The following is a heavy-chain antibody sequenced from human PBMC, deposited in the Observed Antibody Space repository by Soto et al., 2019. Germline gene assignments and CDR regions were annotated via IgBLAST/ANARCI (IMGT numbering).Heavy chain of an antibody. CDR2: IFSNDEK. CDR3: ARIMRQWLGEGCYDP. J-gene: IGHJ5*02. Sequence: QVTLKESGPVLVKPTETLTLTWTVSGFSLSNARMGVSWIRQPPGKALEWLAHIFSNDEKSYSTSLKSRLTISKDTSNSQVVLTMTNMDPVDTATHYCARIMRQWLGEGCYDPWGQGTLVTVSS. V-gene: IGHV2-26*01. D-gene: IGHD6-19*01. CDR1: GFSLSNARMG.